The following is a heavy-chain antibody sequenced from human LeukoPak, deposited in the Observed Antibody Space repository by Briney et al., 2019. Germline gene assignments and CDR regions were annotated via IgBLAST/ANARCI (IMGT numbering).Heavy chain of an antibody. CDR2: IYYSGST. V-gene: IGHV4-39*01. CDR3: ARLEVSLNWGDAFDI. CDR1: GGSISSSSYY. D-gene: IGHD7-27*01. Sequence: SETLSLTCTVSGGSISSSSYYWGWIRQPPGKGLEWIGSIYYSGSTYYNPSLKSRVTISVDTSKNQFSLKLSSVTAADTAVNYCARLEVSLNWGDAFDIWGQGTMVTVSS. J-gene: IGHJ3*02.